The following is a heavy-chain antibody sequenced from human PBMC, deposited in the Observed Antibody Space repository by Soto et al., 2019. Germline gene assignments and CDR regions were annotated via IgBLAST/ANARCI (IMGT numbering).Heavy chain of an antibody. CDR2: IYYSGST. CDR1: GGSISSGDYY. Sequence: QVQLQESGPGLVKPSQTLSLTCTVSGGSISSGDYYWSWIRQPPGKGLEWIGYIYYSGSTYYNPSLQNRVTLSVDTSQNPFPLKLSSVTAADPAVFYRARNRYGYTFYDYWGQGTLVTVSS. J-gene: IGHJ4*02. D-gene: IGHD5-18*01. V-gene: IGHV4-30-4*01. CDR3: ARNRYGYTFYDY.